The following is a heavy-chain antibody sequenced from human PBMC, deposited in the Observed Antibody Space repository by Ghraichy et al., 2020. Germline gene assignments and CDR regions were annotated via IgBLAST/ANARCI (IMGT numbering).Heavy chain of an antibody. J-gene: IGHJ5*02. CDR3: ARGGTSYYFDRRGNWFDP. CDR1: GYFISSGYY. CDR2: IYHSGST. Sequence: SETLSLTCAVSGYFISSGYYWGWIRQPPGKGLEWIGSIYHSGSTYYNPSLKSRVTMSVDTSKNQLSLKLSSVTAADTAVYYCARGGTSYYFDRRGNWFDPWGQGTLVTVSS. D-gene: IGHD3-22*01. V-gene: IGHV4-38-2*01.